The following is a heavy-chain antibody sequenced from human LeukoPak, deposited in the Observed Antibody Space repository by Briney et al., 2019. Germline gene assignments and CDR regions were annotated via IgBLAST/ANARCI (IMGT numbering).Heavy chain of an antibody. V-gene: IGHV3-21*01. J-gene: IGHJ4*02. CDR1: GFTFSSYS. Sequence: PGGSLRLSCAASGFTFSSYSMNWVRQAPGKGLEWVSSISSSSSYIYYADSVKGRFTISRDNAKNSLYLQMNSLRAEDTAVYYCARDVLAGGYYDSSGTAYFDYWGQGTLVTVSS. D-gene: IGHD3-22*01. CDR3: ARDVLAGGYYDSSGTAYFDY. CDR2: ISSSSSYI.